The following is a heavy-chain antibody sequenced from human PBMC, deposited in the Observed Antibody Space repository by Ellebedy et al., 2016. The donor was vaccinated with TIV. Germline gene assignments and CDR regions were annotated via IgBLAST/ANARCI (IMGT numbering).Heavy chain of an antibody. Sequence: ASVKVSCKAPGYTFISYGISWVRQAPGQGLEWMGWISAYNGNTNYAQKLQGRVTMTTDTSTSTAYMELRSLRSDDTAVYYCAVRYFDWLLYGRTTDYYYYGMDVWGQGTTVTVSS. J-gene: IGHJ6*02. CDR1: GYTFISYG. V-gene: IGHV1-18*01. CDR2: ISAYNGNT. D-gene: IGHD3-9*01. CDR3: AVRYFDWLLYGRTTDYYYYGMDV.